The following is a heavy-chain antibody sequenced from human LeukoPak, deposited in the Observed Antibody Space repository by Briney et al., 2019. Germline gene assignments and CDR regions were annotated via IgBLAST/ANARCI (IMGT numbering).Heavy chain of an antibody. Sequence: SVKVSCKASGGTFSSYAISWVRQAPGQGLEWMGGIIPIFGTANYAQKFQGRVTVTADESTSTAYMELSSLRSEDTAVYYCARGANYYDSSAAFDYWGQGTLVTVSS. J-gene: IGHJ4*02. D-gene: IGHD3-22*01. CDR2: IIPIFGTA. CDR1: GGTFSSYA. CDR3: ARGANYYDSSAAFDY. V-gene: IGHV1-69*01.